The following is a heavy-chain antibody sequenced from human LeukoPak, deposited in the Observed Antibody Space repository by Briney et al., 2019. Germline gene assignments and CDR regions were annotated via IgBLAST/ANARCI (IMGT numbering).Heavy chain of an antibody. CDR3: ARTVRGAIREFDY. CDR1: GFTFSSYE. J-gene: IGHJ4*02. D-gene: IGHD3-10*01. CDR2: ISSSGSTI. V-gene: IGHV3-48*03. Sequence: GGSLRLSCAASGFTFSSYEMNWVRQAPGKGLEWVSYISSSGSTIYYADSVKGRFTISRDNAKNSLYLQMNSLGAEDTAVYYCARTVRGAIREFDYWGQGTLVTVSS.